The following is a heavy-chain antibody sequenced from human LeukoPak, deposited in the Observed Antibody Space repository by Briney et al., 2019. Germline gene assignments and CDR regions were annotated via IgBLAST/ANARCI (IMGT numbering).Heavy chain of an antibody. V-gene: IGHV3-33*01. D-gene: IGHD3-3*01. CDR1: GFTFSSYG. J-gene: IGHJ4*02. Sequence: GGSLRLSCAASGFTFSSYGMHWVRQAPGKGLEWVAVIWYDGSNKYYADSVKGRFTISRDNSKNTLYLQMNSLRAEDTAVYYCAREDHDFWSGYSFKYWGQGTLVTVSS. CDR3: AREDHDFWSGYSFKY. CDR2: IWYDGSNK.